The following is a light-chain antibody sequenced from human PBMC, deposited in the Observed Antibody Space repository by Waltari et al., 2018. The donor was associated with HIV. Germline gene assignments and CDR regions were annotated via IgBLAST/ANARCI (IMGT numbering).Light chain of an antibody. CDR3: ASWDDSLNGVI. CDR1: GPNIGTRP. CDR2: RSD. J-gene: IGLJ2*01. Sequence: QSVLTQPPSASGTPGQRVTISCSGSGPNIGTRPENWYQQLAGSAPKLLIYRSDLRPSGVPDRFSGSKSATSASLAISGLQSEDEATYYCASWDDSLNGVIFGGGTELTVL. V-gene: IGLV1-44*01.